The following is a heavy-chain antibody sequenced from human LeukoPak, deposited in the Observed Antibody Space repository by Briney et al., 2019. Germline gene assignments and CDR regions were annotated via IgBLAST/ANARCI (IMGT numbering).Heavy chain of an antibody. D-gene: IGHD6-13*01. J-gene: IGHJ6*03. Sequence: SETVSLTCTVSGYSISSGYYWGWIRQPPGKGLEWIGSIYHSGSTYYNPSLKSRVTISVDTSKNQFSLKLSSVTAADTAVYYCAREYSSSWYSYYYYYMDVWGKGTTVTVSS. V-gene: IGHV4-38-2*02. CDR1: GYSISSGYY. CDR2: IYHSGST. CDR3: AREYSSSWYSYYYYYMDV.